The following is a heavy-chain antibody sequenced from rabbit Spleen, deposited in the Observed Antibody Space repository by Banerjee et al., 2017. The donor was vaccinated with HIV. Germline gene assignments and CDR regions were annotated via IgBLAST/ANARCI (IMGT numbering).Heavy chain of an antibody. J-gene: IGHJ4*01. Sequence: QLVESGGGLVQPGGSLKVSCKASGFDFGTYYMSWVRQAPGKGLEWIGYIDPVFGIAVYANWVNGRFTISSHNAQNTLYLQLNSLTAADTATYFCARDMGVAAGYYFNLWGQGTLVTVS. CDR2: IDPVFGIA. V-gene: IGHV1S7*01. D-gene: IGHD4-1*01. CDR3: ARDMGVAAGYYFNL. CDR1: GFDFGTYY.